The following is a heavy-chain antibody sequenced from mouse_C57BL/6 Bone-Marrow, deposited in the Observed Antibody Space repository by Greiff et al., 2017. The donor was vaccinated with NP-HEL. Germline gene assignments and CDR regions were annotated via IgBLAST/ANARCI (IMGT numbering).Heavy chain of an antibody. D-gene: IGHD1-1*01. J-gene: IGHJ2*01. V-gene: IGHV1-80*01. CDR1: GYAFSSYW. CDR3: ARGAITTVVGDY. Sequence: VQLVESGAELVKPGASVKISCKASGYAFSSYWMNWVKQRPGKGLEWIGQIYPGDGDTNYNGKFKGKATLTADKSSSTAYMQLSSLTSEDSAVYFCARGAITTVVGDYWGQGTTLTVSS. CDR2: IYPGDGDT.